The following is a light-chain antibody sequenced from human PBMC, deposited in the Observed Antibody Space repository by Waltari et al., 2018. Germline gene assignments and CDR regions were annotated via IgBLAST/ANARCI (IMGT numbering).Light chain of an antibody. Sequence: DIQMTQSPSSLSASVGTRVTITCRASQTISRYLNWYQQKPGKAPNLLIYAASSLQSGDPSRFSGSGSGRDFTLIITGLQPEDFATYYCQQTYSFTRTFGQGTKVEIK. CDR1: QTISRY. V-gene: IGKV1-39*01. CDR2: AAS. CDR3: QQTYSFTRT. J-gene: IGKJ1*01.